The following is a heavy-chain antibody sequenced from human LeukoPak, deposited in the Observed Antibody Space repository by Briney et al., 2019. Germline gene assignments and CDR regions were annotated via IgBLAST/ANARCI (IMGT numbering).Heavy chain of an antibody. D-gene: IGHD1-26*01. V-gene: IGHV3-33*01. CDR3: ARDLLFLSGGYVFDY. Sequence: GGSLRLSCAASGFTFSSYGIHGVRQAPGKGLEWVAVIWYDGSNKYYADSVKGRFTISRDNSKNTLYLQMNSLRAEDTAAYYCARDLLFLSGGYVFDYWGQGTLVTVSS. J-gene: IGHJ4*02. CDR1: GFTFSSYG. CDR2: IWYDGSNK.